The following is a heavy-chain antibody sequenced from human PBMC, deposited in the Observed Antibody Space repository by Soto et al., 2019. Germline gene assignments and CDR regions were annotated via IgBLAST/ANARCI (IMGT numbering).Heavy chain of an antibody. CDR1: GGSFSGYY. CDR2: INHSGST. Sequence: LSLTCAVYGGSFSGYYWSWIRQPPGKGLEWIGEINHSGSTNYNPSLKSRVTISVDTSKNQFSLKLSSVTAADTAVYYCAREGQRDPFDFRSRRTMVLVSS. J-gene: IGHJ3*01. V-gene: IGHV4-34*01. CDR3: AREGQRDPFDF.